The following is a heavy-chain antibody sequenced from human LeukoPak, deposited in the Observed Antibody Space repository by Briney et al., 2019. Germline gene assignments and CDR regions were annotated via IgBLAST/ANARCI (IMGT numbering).Heavy chain of an antibody. CDR3: ARAVSGSSPSDY. V-gene: IGHV3-53*01. D-gene: IGHD3-16*01. J-gene: IGHJ4*02. CDR2: VYSGGST. Sequence: GGSLRLSCAASGFTVSSNYMSWVRQAPGKGLEWVSVVYSGGSTYYADSVKGRFTISRDNSKNTLYLQMNSLRAEDTAVYYCARAVSGSSPSDYRGQGTLVTVSS. CDR1: GFTVSSNY.